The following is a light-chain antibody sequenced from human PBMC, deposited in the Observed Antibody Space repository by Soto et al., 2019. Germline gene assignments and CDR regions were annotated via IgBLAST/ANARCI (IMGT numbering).Light chain of an antibody. CDR2: GAS. Sequence: EIVLTQSPGTLSLSPGERATLSSRASQSVSSSYLAWYQQKPGQAPRLLIYGASSRATGIPDRFSGSGSGTDFTLTISRREPEDFAVYYCQQYGSSPLYTFGQGTKREIK. V-gene: IGKV3-20*01. CDR1: QSVSSSY. CDR3: QQYGSSPLYT. J-gene: IGKJ2*01.